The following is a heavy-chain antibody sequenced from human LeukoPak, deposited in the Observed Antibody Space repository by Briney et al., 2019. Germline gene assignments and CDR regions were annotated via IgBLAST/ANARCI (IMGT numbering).Heavy chain of an antibody. J-gene: IGHJ4*02. D-gene: IGHD2-2*01. Sequence: ASVKDSCKASGGTFSSYAISWVRQAPGQGLEWMGGIIPIFGTANYAQKLQGRVTITAGESTSTAYMELSSLRSEDTAVYYCARENRIGYCSSTSCYGSEIFDYWGQGTLVTVSS. CDR3: ARENRIGYCSSTSCYGSEIFDY. V-gene: IGHV1-69*13. CDR1: GGTFSSYA. CDR2: IIPIFGTA.